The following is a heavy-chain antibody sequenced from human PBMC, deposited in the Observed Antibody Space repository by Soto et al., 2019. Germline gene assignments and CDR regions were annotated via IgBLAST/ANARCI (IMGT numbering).Heavy chain of an antibody. CDR1: GGSISNGGYY. D-gene: IGHD3-10*01. CDR2: IYYSGST. Sequence: SETLSLTCTVSGGSISNGGYYWSWIRQHPGKGLEWIGYIYYSGSTNYNPSLKSRVTISVDTSKNQFSLKLSSVTAADTAVYYCARDSHGERTYYYYGMDVWGQGTTVTVSS. J-gene: IGHJ6*02. CDR3: ARDSHGERTYYYYGMDV. V-gene: IGHV4-61*08.